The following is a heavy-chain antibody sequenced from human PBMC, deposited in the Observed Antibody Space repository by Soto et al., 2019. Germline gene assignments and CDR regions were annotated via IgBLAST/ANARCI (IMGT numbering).Heavy chain of an antibody. CDR3: ARGTGYSSSWAAVEP. CDR2: IYPGDSDT. V-gene: IGHV5-51*01. CDR1: GYSFTSYW. Sequence: GGSLKISCKGSGYSFTSYWIGCVRQMPGKGLEWMGIIYPGDSDTRYSPSFQGQVTISADKYISTAYLQWSSLKASDTAMYYCARGTGYSSSWAAVEPWGEGTLVTVSS. D-gene: IGHD6-13*01. J-gene: IGHJ5*02.